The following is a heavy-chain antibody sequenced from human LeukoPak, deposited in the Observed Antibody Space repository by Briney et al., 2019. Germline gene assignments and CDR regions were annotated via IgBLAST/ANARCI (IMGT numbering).Heavy chain of an antibody. Sequence: GASVKVSCKAPGYTFTSYDINWVRQATGQGLEWMGWMNPNSGNTGYAQKFQGRVTITRNTSISTAYMELSSLRSEDTAVYYCAKDWWYYDSSGHENWFDPWGQGTLVTVSS. CDR3: AKDWWYYDSSGHENWFDP. CDR2: MNPNSGNT. J-gene: IGHJ5*02. V-gene: IGHV1-8*01. CDR1: GYTFTSYD. D-gene: IGHD3-22*01.